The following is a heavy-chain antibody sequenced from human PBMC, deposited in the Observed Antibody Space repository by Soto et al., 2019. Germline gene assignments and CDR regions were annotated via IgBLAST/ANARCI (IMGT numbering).Heavy chain of an antibody. CDR3: ARDWGAY. Sequence: QVQLVESGGGVVQPGRSLRLSCAASGFTFSSYAMHWVRRAPGKGLEWMAVMSYDGSNKYYADSVKGRFTISRDNSKNTLYLQMNSLRPEDTALYYCARDWGAYWGQGTLMIVSS. V-gene: IGHV3-30-3*01. J-gene: IGHJ4*02. CDR2: MSYDGSNK. D-gene: IGHD3-16*01. CDR1: GFTFSSYA.